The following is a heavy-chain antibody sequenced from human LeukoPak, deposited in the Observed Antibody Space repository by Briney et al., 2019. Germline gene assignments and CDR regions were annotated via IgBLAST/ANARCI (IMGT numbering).Heavy chain of an antibody. CDR3: ARDDFWSGYYLNWFDP. CDR1: GFTFSSYS. V-gene: IGHV3-21*01. Sequence: GGSLRLSCAASGFTFSSYSMNWVRQAPGKGLGWVSSISSSSSYIYYADSVKGRFTISRDNAKNSLYLQMNSLRAEDTAVYYCARDDFWSGYYLNWFDPWGQGTLVTVSS. J-gene: IGHJ5*02. CDR2: ISSSSSYI. D-gene: IGHD3-3*01.